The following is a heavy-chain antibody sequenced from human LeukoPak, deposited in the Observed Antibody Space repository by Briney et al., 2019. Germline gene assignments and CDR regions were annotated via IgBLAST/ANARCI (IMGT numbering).Heavy chain of an antibody. Sequence: ASVKVSCKASGYTFTSYGISWVRQAPGQGLEWMGWISAYNGNTSYAQKLQGRVTMTTDTSTSTAYMELRSLRSDDTAVYYCARDLARYYDSSGYFEDYWGQGTLVTVSS. CDR2: ISAYNGNT. CDR1: GYTFTSYG. V-gene: IGHV1-18*01. J-gene: IGHJ4*02. CDR3: ARDLARYYDSSGYFEDY. D-gene: IGHD3-22*01.